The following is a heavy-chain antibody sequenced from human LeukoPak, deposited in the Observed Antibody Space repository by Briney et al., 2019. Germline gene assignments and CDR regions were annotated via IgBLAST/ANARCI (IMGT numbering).Heavy chain of an antibody. J-gene: IGHJ4*02. D-gene: IGHD1-26*01. CDR1: GFTFSSYG. CDR2: IWYDGSNK. CDR3: ARDPTVGAAYYFDY. V-gene: IGHV3-33*01. Sequence: GGSLRLSCAATGFTFSSYGMHWVRQAPGKGLEWVAVIWYDGSNKYYADSVKGRFTISRDNSKNTLYLQMNSLRAEDTAVYYCARDPTVGAAYYFDYWGQGTLVTVSS.